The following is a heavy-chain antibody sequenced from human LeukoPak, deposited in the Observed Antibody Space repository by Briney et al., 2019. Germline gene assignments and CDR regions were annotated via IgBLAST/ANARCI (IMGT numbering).Heavy chain of an antibody. V-gene: IGHV1-18*01. CDR2: ISAYNGNT. J-gene: IGHJ4*02. D-gene: IGHD6-19*01. CDR3: ARGAGGWYDY. Sequence: GASVKVSCKASGYTFTSYGISWVRQAPGQGLEWMGWISAYNGNTTYAQKLQGRVTMTTDTYMELRSLRSDDTAVYYCARGAGGWYDYWGQGTLVTVSS. CDR1: GYTFTSYG.